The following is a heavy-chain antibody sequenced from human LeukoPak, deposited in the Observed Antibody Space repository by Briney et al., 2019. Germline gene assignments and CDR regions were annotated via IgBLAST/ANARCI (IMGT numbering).Heavy chain of an antibody. D-gene: IGHD6-13*01. Sequence: GGSLRLSCAASGFTFRSYWMSWVRQAAGKGLEWVANIKDAGSEKYYVDSVQGRFTISRDDAKNSLYLQMNSLRAEDTAVYYCARARDSSWDYWGQGTLVTVSS. CDR3: ARARDSSWDY. CDR2: IKDAGSEK. CDR1: GFTFRSYW. J-gene: IGHJ4*02. V-gene: IGHV3-7*03.